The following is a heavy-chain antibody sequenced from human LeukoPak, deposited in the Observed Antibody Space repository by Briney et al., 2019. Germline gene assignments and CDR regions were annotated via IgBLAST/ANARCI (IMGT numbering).Heavy chain of an antibody. CDR3: ARVSGSGSYFPFDY. J-gene: IGHJ4*02. CDR1: GGTFSSYA. D-gene: IGHD1-26*01. Sequence: SVKVSCKASGGTFSSYAISWVRQAPGQGLEWMGGIIPIFGTANYAQKFQGRVTMTTDESTNTAYMELRSLRSDDTAIYFCARVSGSGSYFPFDYWGQGTLVTVSS. CDR2: IIPIFGTA. V-gene: IGHV1-69*05.